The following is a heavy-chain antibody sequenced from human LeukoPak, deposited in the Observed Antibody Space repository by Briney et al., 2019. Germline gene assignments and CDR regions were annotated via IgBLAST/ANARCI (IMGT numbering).Heavy chain of an antibody. V-gene: IGHV3-30*18. J-gene: IGHJ4*02. CDR1: GFTFSSYA. Sequence: GGSLTLSCAASGFTFSSYAMSWVRQAPGKGLEWVAVISYDGSNKYYADSVKGRFTISRDNSKNTLYLQMNSLRAEDTAVYYCAKEGGSSSWSYFDYWGQGTLVTVSS. CDR3: AKEGGSSSWSYFDY. D-gene: IGHD6-13*01. CDR2: ISYDGSNK.